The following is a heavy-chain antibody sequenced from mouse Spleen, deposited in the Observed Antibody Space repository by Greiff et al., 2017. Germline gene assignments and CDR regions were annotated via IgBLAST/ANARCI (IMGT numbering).Heavy chain of an antibody. Sequence: VQLQQSGAELVRPGSSVKLSCKASGYTFTSYWMDWVKQRPGQGLEWIGNIYPSDSETHYNQKFKDKATLTVDKSSSTAYMQLSSLTSEDSAVYYCARTPYYRYDGAMDYWGQGTSVTVSS. CDR2: IYPSDSET. CDR3: ARTPYYRYDGAMDY. V-gene: IGHV1-61*01. CDR1: GYTFTSYW. D-gene: IGHD2-14*01. J-gene: IGHJ4*01.